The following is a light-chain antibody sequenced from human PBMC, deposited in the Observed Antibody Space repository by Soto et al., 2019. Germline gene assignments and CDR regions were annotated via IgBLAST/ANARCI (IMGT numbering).Light chain of an antibody. CDR1: QSVSSN. CDR3: QQYNHWLPYT. Sequence: EIVMTQSPATLSVSPGERVTLSCRASQSVSSNLAWYQQKPGQAPSLLIYGAFTRATGIPAKFSGSGSGTEFTLTISSLQSEDFAIYYFQQYNHWLPYTFGQGTKLEIK. V-gene: IGKV3-15*01. CDR2: GAF. J-gene: IGKJ2*01.